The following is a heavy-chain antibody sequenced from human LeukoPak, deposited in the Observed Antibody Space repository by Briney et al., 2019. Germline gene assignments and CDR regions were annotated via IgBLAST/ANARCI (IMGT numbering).Heavy chain of an antibody. Sequence: GASVKVSCKASGYTFTNYYMHWVRQAPGQGLEWMGIINPSGGFTNYAQKFQGRVTMTRDTSISTAYMELSRLRSDDTAVYYCARDFDTIFGVVPLFSGGYWGQGTLVTVSS. V-gene: IGHV1-2*02. CDR2: INPSGGFT. J-gene: IGHJ4*02. CDR3: ARDFDTIFGVVPLFSGGY. D-gene: IGHD3-3*01. CDR1: GYTFTNYY.